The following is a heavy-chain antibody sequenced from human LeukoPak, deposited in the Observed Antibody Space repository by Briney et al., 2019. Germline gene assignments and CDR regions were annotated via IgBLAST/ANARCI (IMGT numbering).Heavy chain of an antibody. Sequence: GGSLRLSCAASGVTFSDYYMSWIRQAPGKGLEWVSYISSSGNTIYYADSVKGRFTISRDNAQNSLYLQMNSLRAEDTAVYHCATSDWKTNFDYWGQGTLVTVSS. D-gene: IGHD1-1*01. CDR1: GVTFSDYY. CDR3: ATSDWKTNFDY. V-gene: IGHV3-11*01. J-gene: IGHJ4*02. CDR2: ISSSGNTI.